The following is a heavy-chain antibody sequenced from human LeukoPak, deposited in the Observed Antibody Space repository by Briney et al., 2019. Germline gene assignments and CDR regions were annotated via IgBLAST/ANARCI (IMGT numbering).Heavy chain of an antibody. CDR2: VNRDGSET. Sequence: GGSLRLSCAASGFALSSHWMTWVRQVPGRGPKWVANVNRDGSETYYLDSVKGRFTISKDNAKNSLYLQMNSLRAEDTALYHCARNNGMDVWGQGTTVIVSS. CDR3: ARNNGMDV. J-gene: IGHJ6*02. CDR1: GFALSSHW. V-gene: IGHV3-7*03.